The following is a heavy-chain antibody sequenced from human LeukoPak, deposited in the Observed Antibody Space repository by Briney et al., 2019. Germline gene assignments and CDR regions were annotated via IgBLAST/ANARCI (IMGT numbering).Heavy chain of an antibody. CDR2: IYSGGST. Sequence: GGSLRLSCAASGFTVSSNYMSWVRQAPGKGLEWVSVIYSGGSTYYADSVKGRFTISRDNSKNTLYLQMNSLRAEDTAVYYCARISPELRFLESQCYFDYWGQGTLVTVSS. V-gene: IGHV3-66*01. CDR1: GFTVSSNY. J-gene: IGHJ4*02. CDR3: ARISPELRFLESQCYFDY. D-gene: IGHD3-3*01.